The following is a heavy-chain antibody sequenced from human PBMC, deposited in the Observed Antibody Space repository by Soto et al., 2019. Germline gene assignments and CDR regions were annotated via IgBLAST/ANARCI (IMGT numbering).Heavy chain of an antibody. J-gene: IGHJ4*02. CDR2: IYYSGST. D-gene: IGHD2-21*02. CDR3: ARAHIVVVTAIE. V-gene: IGHV4-30-4*01. CDR1: GGSISSGDYY. Sequence: SETLSLTCTVSGGSISSGDYYWSWIRQPPGKGLEWIGYIYYSGSTYYNPSLKSRVTISVDTSKNQFSLKLSSVTAADTAVYYCARAHIVVVTAIEWGQGTLVTVPQ.